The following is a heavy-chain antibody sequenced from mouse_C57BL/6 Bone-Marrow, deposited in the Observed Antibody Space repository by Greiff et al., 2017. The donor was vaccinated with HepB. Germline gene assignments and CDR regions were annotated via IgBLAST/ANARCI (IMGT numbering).Heavy chain of an antibody. D-gene: IGHD1-1*01. CDR1: GYTFTDYY. CDR3: ARYYYCSSYSYAIDY. CDR2: INPYNGGT. J-gene: IGHJ4*01. V-gene: IGHV1-19*01. Sequence: VQLQQSGPVLVKPGASVKMSCKASGYTFTDYYMNWVKQSHGKSLEWIGVINPYNGGTSYNQKFKGKATLTVDKSSSTAYMELNSLTSEDSAVYYCARYYYCSSYSYAIDYWGQGTSVTVSS.